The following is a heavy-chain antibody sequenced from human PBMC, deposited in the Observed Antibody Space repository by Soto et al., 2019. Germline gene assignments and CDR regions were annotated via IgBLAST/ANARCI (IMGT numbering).Heavy chain of an antibody. J-gene: IGHJ6*02. V-gene: IGHV5-10-1*01. CDR1: GYSFTRYR. Sequence: GGALKISCKGSGYSFTRYRRGRERQMPGKGLGGGGSIDSSDSYTNYSPSFQGHVTISADKSLSTDYLQWSSLKASDTAMYYCAGSGGDSSGWYPRYYPPGMDVWGQGTTVTVSS. CDR3: AGSGGDSSGWYPRYYPPGMDV. D-gene: IGHD6-19*01. CDR2: IDSSDSYT.